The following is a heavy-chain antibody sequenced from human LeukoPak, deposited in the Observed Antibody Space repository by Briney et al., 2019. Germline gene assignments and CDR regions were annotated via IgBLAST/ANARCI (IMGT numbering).Heavy chain of an antibody. D-gene: IGHD6-13*01. J-gene: IGHJ5*02. CDR2: ISGSGGST. V-gene: IGHV3-23*01. Sequence: GGSLRLSCAASGFTFSSYATSWVRQAPGKGLEWVSSISGSGGSTYYADSVKGRFTISRDNSKNTLYLQMNSLRAEDTAVYYCARGGSSWDAAWFDPWGQGTLVTVSS. CDR3: ARGGSSWDAAWFDP. CDR1: GFTFSSYA.